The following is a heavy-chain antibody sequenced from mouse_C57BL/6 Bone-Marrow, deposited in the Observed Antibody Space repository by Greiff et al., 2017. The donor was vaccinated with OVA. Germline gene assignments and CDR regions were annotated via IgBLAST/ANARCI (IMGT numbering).Heavy chain of an antibody. CDR3: AREDGGYFDV. Sequence: EVQRVESGPGLVKPSQSLSLTCSVTGYSITSGYYWNWIRQFPGNKLEWMGYISYDGSNNYNPSLKNRISITRDTSKNQLFLKLNSVTTEDTATYYCAREDGGYFDVWGTGTTVTVSS. J-gene: IGHJ1*03. CDR1: GYSITSGYY. CDR2: ISYDGSN. V-gene: IGHV3-6*01. D-gene: IGHD2-3*01.